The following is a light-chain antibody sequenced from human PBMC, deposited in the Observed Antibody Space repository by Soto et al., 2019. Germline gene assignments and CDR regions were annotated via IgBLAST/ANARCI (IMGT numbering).Light chain of an antibody. CDR1: QTISSW. V-gene: IGKV1-5*03. CDR3: QHYNSYSEA. Sequence: IQMTVSPSTRSRALLDRATLTCRASQTISSWLAWYQQKPGKAPKLLIYKAYTLKSGVTSRFSGSGSGTEFPLTISSLQPDDFATYYCQHYNSYSEAFGQGTKVDIK. CDR2: KAY. J-gene: IGKJ1*01.